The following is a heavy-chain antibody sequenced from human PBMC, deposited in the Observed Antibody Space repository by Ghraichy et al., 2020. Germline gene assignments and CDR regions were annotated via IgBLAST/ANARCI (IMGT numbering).Heavy chain of an antibody. D-gene: IGHD2-2*01. Sequence: GGSLRLSCAASGFTFNNHCMHWVRQAPGKGLEWVAVIWYDGNNKYYADSVKGRFTISRDTSKNTLYLQMDSLRAEDSAVYYCARDGHCSSASCYSVVDYWGQGTLVTVSS. CDR1: GFTFNNHC. J-gene: IGHJ4*02. V-gene: IGHV3-33*01. CDR3: ARDGHCSSASCYSVVDY. CDR2: IWYDGNNK.